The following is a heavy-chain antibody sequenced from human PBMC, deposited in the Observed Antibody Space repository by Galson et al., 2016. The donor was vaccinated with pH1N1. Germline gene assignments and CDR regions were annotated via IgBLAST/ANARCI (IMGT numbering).Heavy chain of an antibody. D-gene: IGHD2-15*01. J-gene: IGHJ3*02. CDR2: IYPGDSDT. CDR3: ASGGYCSGGSCYSAAFDI. Sequence: QSGAEVKKPGESLKISCKGSGYSFTSYWIGWVRQMPGKGLEWMGNIYPGDSDTRYSPSFQGQVTISADQSISTAYLQWSSLKASDTAMYYFASGGYCSGGSCYSAAFDIWGQGTMVTVSS. V-gene: IGHV5-51*03. CDR1: GYSFTSYW.